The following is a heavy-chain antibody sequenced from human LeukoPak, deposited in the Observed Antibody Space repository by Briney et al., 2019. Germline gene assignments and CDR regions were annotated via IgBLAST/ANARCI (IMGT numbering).Heavy chain of an antibody. CDR1: GFMFSSYN. CDR3: ARGYTAIDY. Sequence: GGSLRLSCAASGFMFSSYNMDWVRQAPGKGLEWVSSISSSSNYIYYADSVKGRFTISRDNAENSLYLQMTSLRAEDTAVYYCARGYTAIDYWGQGTLVTVSS. J-gene: IGHJ4*02. V-gene: IGHV3-21*01. CDR2: ISSSSNYI. D-gene: IGHD5-18*01.